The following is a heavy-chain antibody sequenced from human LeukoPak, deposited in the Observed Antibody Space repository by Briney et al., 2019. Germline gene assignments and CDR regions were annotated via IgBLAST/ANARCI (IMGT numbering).Heavy chain of an antibody. D-gene: IGHD3-10*01. J-gene: IGHJ4*02. Sequence: GGSLRLSXAASGFTFDDYGMSWVRQAPGKGLEWVSGINWNGGSTGYADSVKGRFTISRDNAKNSLYLQMNSLRAEDTALYYCARESNYYGSGSYYKVGDFDYWGQGTLVTVSS. CDR1: GFTFDDYG. CDR2: INWNGGST. CDR3: ARESNYYGSGSYYKVGDFDY. V-gene: IGHV3-20*04.